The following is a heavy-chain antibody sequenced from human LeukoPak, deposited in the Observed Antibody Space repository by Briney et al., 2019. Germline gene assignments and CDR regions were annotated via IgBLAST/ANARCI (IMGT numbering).Heavy chain of an antibody. V-gene: IGHV3-11*06. CDR1: GFTFSDYY. J-gene: IGHJ4*02. CDR3: ARGPPEDIVVVVDNY. Sequence: AGGSLRLSCAASGFTFSDYYMSWIRQAPGKGLEWVSSISSSSSYIYYADSVKGRFTISRDNAKNSLYLQMNSLRAEDTAVYYCARGPPEDIVVVVDNYWGQGTLVTVSS. D-gene: IGHD2-15*01. CDR2: ISSSSSYI.